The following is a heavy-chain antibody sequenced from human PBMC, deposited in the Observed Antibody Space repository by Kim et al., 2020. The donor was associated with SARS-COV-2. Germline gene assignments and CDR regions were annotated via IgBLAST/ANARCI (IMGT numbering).Heavy chain of an antibody. CDR1: GFGFSDYS. Sequence: GGSLRLSCVASGFGFSDYSMNWVRQAPGKGLEWVSYISSGSSFIFYADSLKGRFTVSRDNAKNALYLQMNSLGAEDTGVYYCARGAKNSYSALDVWGRGT. J-gene: IGHJ6*02. V-gene: IGHV3-21*06. D-gene: IGHD2-21*01. CDR3: ARGAKNSYSALDV. CDR2: ISSGSSFI.